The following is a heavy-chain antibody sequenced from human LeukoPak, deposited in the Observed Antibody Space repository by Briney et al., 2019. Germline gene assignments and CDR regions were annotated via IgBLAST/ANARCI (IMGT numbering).Heavy chain of an antibody. CDR3: AREKAVAGTVLEDY. CDR2: IYYSGST. J-gene: IGHJ4*02. Sequence: SQTLSLTCTVSGGSISSGDYYWSWIRQPPGKGLEWIGYIYYSGSTYYNPSLKSRVTISVDTSKNQFSLKLSSVTAADTAVYYCAREKAVAGTVLEDYWGQGTLVTVSS. D-gene: IGHD6-19*01. V-gene: IGHV4-30-4*01. CDR1: GGSISSGDYY.